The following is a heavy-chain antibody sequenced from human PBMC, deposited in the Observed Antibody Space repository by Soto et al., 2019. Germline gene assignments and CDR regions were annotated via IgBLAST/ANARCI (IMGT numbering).Heavy chain of an antibody. CDR3: ARVEVGYSRYGGPDY. CDR1: GDSVSSNSAA. CDR2: TYYRSKWYN. J-gene: IGHJ4*02. V-gene: IGHV6-1*01. D-gene: IGHD6-13*01. Sequence: SQTLSLTCAISGDSVSSNSAAWNWIRQSPSRGLEWLGRTYYRSKWYNDYAVSVKSRITINPDTSKNQFSLKLSSVTAADTAVYYCARVEVGYSRYGGPDYWGQGTLVTVSS.